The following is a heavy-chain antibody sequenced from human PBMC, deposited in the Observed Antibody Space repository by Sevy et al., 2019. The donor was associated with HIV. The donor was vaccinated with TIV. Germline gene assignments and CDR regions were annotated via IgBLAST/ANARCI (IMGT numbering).Heavy chain of an antibody. CDR1: GFTFDNFD. Sequence: GGSLRLSCAASGFTFDNFDMNWVRQAPGKGLEWVSGISGSGRSTYYADSVTGRFTISTDNSKNTVFLHMNTLRAEDTAVYYCAKVGRRTTTNYYYGLDVWGPGTPVTVSS. D-gene: IGHD1-1*01. CDR3: AKVGRRTTTNYYYGLDV. CDR2: ISGSGRST. J-gene: IGHJ6*02. V-gene: IGHV3-23*01.